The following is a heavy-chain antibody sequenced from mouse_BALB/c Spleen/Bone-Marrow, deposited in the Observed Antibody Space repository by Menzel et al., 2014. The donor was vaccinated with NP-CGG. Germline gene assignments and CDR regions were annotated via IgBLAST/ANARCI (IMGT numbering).Heavy chain of an antibody. CDR1: GDSIXSGY. Sequence: EVQVVESGPSLVKPSQTLSLPCSVTGDSIXSGYWNWIRKFPGNKLEYMGYISYSGSTYYSPSLKSRISITRDTSKNXYYLQLNSVTTEDTATYYCATYDGFYFDYWGQGTTLTVSS. D-gene: IGHD2-3*01. CDR2: ISYSGST. J-gene: IGHJ2*01. V-gene: IGHV3-8*02. CDR3: ATYDGFYFDY.